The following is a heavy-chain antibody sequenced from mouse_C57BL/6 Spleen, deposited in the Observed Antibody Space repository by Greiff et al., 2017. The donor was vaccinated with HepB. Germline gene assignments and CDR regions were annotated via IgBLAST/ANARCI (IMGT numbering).Heavy chain of an antibody. CDR2: ISSGGDYI. CDR1: GFTFSSYA. V-gene: IGHV5-9-1*02. Sequence: EVNLVESGAGLVKPGGSLKLSCAASGFTFSSYAMSWVRQTPEKRLEWVAYISSGGDYIYYADTVKGRFTISRDNARNTLYLQMSSLKSEDTAMYYCTRGNNWGYAMDYWGQGTPVTVSS. J-gene: IGHJ4*01. CDR3: TRGNNWGYAMDY. D-gene: IGHD4-1*01.